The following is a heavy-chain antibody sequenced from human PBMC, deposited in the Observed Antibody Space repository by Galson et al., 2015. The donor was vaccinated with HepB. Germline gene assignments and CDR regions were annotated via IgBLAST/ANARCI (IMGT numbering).Heavy chain of an antibody. J-gene: IGHJ5*02. CDR2: ISNSDSTI. Sequence: SLRLSCAASGFTFSSYNMNWVRQAPGKGLQWVSYISNSDSTIYYADSVKGRFTISRDNAKNSLYLQMNSLRVEDTAVYYCARDSRATFGEPNWFDPWGQGTLVIVSS. CDR3: ARDSRATFGEPNWFDP. CDR1: GFTFSSYN. V-gene: IGHV3-48*03. D-gene: IGHD3-3*01.